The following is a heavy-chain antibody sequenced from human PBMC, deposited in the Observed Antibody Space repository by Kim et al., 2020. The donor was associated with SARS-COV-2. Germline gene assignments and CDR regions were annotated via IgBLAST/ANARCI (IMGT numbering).Heavy chain of an antibody. V-gene: IGHV4-39*02. Sequence: GNTSSNPSLKSRVTISVDRSKNHFSLKVSSVTAADTAVYFCGRQYYYGMDVWGQGTTVTVSS. J-gene: IGHJ6*02. CDR2: GNT. CDR3: GRQYYYGMDV.